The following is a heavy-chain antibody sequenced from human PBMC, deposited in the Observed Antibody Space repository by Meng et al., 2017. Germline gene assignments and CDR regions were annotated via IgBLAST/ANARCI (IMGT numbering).Heavy chain of an antibody. CDR2: IYHSGST. V-gene: IGHV4-39*01. D-gene: IGHD3-10*01. CDR1: GDSISSHSYY. Sequence: QLQLQESGPGLVKPSETLSLTCTVSGDSISSHSYYWGWIRQPPGKALEWIGAIYHSGSTSYNPSLQSRVTMFVDTSKNQFSLMLTSVTATDTAVYYCARRRGGSGRDCWGQGTLVTVSS. J-gene: IGHJ4*02. CDR3: ARRRGGSGRDC.